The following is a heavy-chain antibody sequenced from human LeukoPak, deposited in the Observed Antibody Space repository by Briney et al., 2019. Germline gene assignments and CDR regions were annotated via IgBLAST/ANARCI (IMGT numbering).Heavy chain of an antibody. V-gene: IGHV4-4*07. D-gene: IGHD3-10*01. J-gene: IGHJ5*02. Sequence: SETLSLTCTVSGGSISSYYWSWIRQPAGKGLEWIGRIYTSGSNNYNPSLKSRVTMSVDTSKNQFSLKLSSVTAADTAVYYCARDFKRKEWFGDRNWFDPWGQGTLVTVSS. CDR3: ARDFKRKEWFGDRNWFDP. CDR2: IYTSGSN. CDR1: GGSISSYY.